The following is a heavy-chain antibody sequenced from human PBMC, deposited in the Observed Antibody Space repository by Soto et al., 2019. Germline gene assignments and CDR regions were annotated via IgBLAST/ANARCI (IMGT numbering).Heavy chain of an antibody. CDR3: AKDRGYSYGYGEVDY. J-gene: IGHJ4*02. CDR2: IGSRGESYAT. V-gene: IGHV3-73*01. D-gene: IGHD5-18*01. Sequence: GALGLSCAAPGVTVGGPSLQWGRPGSGEGVEWLGRIGSRGESYATRYDVSVKGRFTISRDDSKKTAYLQMSSLESEDTAVYYCAKDRGYSYGYGEVDYWGQGTLVTVSS. CDR1: GVTVGGPS.